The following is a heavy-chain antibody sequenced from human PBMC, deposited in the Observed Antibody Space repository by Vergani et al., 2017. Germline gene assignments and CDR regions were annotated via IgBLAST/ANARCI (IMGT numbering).Heavy chain of an antibody. CDR2: FDPEDGET. V-gene: IGHV1-24*01. J-gene: IGHJ3*02. D-gene: IGHD3-22*01. CDR1: GYTLTELS. CDR3: ARGVSYYDSSGVSIDAFDI. Sequence: QVQLVQSGAEVKKPGASVKVSCKVSGYTLTELSMHWVRQAPGKGLEWMGGFDPEDGETIYAQKFQGRVTMTEDTSTDTAYMELSSLRSDDTAVYYCARGVSYYDSSGVSIDAFDIWGQGTMVTVSS.